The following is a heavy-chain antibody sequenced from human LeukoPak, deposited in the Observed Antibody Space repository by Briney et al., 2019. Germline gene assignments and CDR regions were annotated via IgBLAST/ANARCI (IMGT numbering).Heavy chain of an antibody. Sequence: SETLSLTCTVSGGSISSYYWSWIRQPPGKGLEWIGEINHSGSTNYNPSLRSRVTISVDTSKNQFSLKLSSVTAADTAVYYCARGRGTHSSSSRGPGVPQKKGVYYFDYWGQGTLVTVSS. CDR3: ARGRGTHSSSSRGPGVPQKKGVYYFDY. V-gene: IGHV4-34*01. CDR1: GGSISSYY. D-gene: IGHD6-6*01. CDR2: INHSGST. J-gene: IGHJ4*02.